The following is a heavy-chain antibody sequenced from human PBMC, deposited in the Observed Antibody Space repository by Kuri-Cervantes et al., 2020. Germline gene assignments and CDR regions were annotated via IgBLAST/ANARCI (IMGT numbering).Heavy chain of an antibody. Sequence: GGSLRLSCAASGFTFSNAWMSWVRQAPGKGLEWVAVIWYDGSNKYYADSVKGRFTISRDNSKNTLYLQMNSLRAEDTAVYYCARETTVTTVVDYWGQGTLVTVSS. CDR1: GFTFSNAW. D-gene: IGHD4-17*01. V-gene: IGHV3-33*08. CDR3: ARETTVTTVVDY. CDR2: IWYDGSNK. J-gene: IGHJ4*02.